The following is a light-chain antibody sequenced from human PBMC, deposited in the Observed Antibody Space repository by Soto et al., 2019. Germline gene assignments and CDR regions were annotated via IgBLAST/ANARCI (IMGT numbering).Light chain of an antibody. CDR2: EVS. J-gene: IGKJ4*01. V-gene: IGKV2D-29*01. CDR1: QSLLHSDGKNY. CDR3: MQSIELPLT. Sequence: DIVLTQSPLSLSATPGQPASISCKSSQSLLHSDGKNYLYWYLQRPRQPPHLLMYEVSTRFSGVPERFSGSGSGTDFTLKISRVEAEDVGLYYCMQSIELPLTFGGGTKVEIK.